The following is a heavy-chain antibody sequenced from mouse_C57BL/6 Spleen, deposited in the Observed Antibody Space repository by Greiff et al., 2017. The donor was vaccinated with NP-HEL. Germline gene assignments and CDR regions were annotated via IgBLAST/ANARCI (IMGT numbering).Heavy chain of an antibody. CDR3: ALYYYGSSYDWYFDV. Sequence: VQLQQPGAELVKPGASVKLSCKASGYTFTSYWMHWVKQRPGQGLEWIGMIHPNSGSTNYNEKFKGKATLTVDKSSSTAYMQLSSLTSEDSAVYYCALYYYGSSYDWYFDVWGTGTTVTVSS. CDR2: IHPNSGST. D-gene: IGHD1-1*01. J-gene: IGHJ1*03. CDR1: GYTFTSYW. V-gene: IGHV1-64*01.